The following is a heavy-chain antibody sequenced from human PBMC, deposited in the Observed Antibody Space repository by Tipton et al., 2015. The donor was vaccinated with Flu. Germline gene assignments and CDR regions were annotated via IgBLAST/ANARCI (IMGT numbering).Heavy chain of an antibody. V-gene: IGHV4-34*01. CDR2: INHSGST. CDR3: ARAPLFPVTHFDY. D-gene: IGHD4-23*01. Sequence: GLVKPSETLSLTCSVYGGSFSGYYWTWIRQAPGKGLEWIGEINHSGSTHYSSSLKSRVTISVDTSKNQFSLNLSSVTAADTAVYYCARAPLFPVTHFDYWGQGTLVTVSS. J-gene: IGHJ4*02. CDR1: GGSFSGYY.